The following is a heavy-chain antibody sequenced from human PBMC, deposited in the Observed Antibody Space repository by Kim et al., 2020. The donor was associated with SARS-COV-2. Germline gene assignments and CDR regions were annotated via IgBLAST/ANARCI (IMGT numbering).Heavy chain of an antibody. Sequence: SVKVSCKASGGTFSSYAISWVRQAPGQGLEWMGGIIPIFGTANYAQKFQGRVTITADESTSTAYMELSSLRSEDTAVYYCARLFIATLTWDWYFDLWGRGTLVTVSS. CDR3: ARLFIATLTWDWYFDL. J-gene: IGHJ2*01. V-gene: IGHV1-69*13. CDR1: GGTFSSYA. D-gene: IGHD6-13*01. CDR2: IIPIFGTA.